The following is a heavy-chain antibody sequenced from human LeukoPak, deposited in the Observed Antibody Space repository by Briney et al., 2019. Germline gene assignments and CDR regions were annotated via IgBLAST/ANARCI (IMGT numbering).Heavy chain of an antibody. J-gene: IGHJ4*02. D-gene: IGHD2-15*01. CDR1: GFTFSSYG. Sequence: PGGSLRLSCAASGFTFSSYGMHWVRQAPGKGLEWVAFIRYDGSNKYYADSVKGRFTISRDNSKNTLYLQMNSLRAEDTAVYYCAKDSPQYCSGGSCPDYWGQGTLVTVSS. V-gene: IGHV3-30*02. CDR2: IRYDGSNK. CDR3: AKDSPQYCSGGSCPDY.